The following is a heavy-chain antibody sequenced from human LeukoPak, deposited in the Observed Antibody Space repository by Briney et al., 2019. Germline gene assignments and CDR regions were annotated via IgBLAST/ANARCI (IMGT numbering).Heavy chain of an antibody. V-gene: IGHV3-33*01. CDR3: ARDCLREYDFWSGSSFLSLYGMDV. D-gene: IGHD3-3*01. CDR1: GFTFSSYG. Sequence: GGSLRLSCAASGFTFSSYGMHWVRQAPGKGLEWVAVIWYDGSNKYYADSVKGRFTISRDNSKNTLYLQMNSLRAEDTAVYYCARDCLREYDFWSGSSFLSLYGMDVWGQGTTVTVSS. J-gene: IGHJ6*02. CDR2: IWYDGSNK.